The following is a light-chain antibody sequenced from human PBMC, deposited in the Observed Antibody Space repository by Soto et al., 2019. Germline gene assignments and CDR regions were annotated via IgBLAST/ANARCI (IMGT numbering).Light chain of an antibody. J-gene: IGLJ1*01. CDR2: GNS. CDR3: QSYDSSLSGYV. Sequence: QSVLTQPPSVSAAPGQRVTFSCTGSSSNFGAGYDVHWYQQLPGTAPKLLIYGNSNRPSGVPDRFSGSKSGTSASLAITGLQAEDEADYYCQSYDSSLSGYVFGTGTKVTVL. V-gene: IGLV1-40*01. CDR1: SSNFGAGYD.